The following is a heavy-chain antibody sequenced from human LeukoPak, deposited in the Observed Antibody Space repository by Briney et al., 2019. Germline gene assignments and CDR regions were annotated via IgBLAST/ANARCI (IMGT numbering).Heavy chain of an antibody. CDR2: INHSGST. CDR1: GGSFSGYY. V-gene: IGHV4-34*01. J-gene: IGHJ3*02. CDR3: GGVGYGSGGYYNNAFDI. D-gene: IGHD3-10*01. Sequence: SETLSLTCAVYGGSFSGYYWSWIRQPPGKGLEWIGEINHSGSTYYNPSLKSRVTISVDTSKNQFSLKLSFLTAADAAVYYWGGVGYGSGGYYNNAFDIWGQGTMVTVSS.